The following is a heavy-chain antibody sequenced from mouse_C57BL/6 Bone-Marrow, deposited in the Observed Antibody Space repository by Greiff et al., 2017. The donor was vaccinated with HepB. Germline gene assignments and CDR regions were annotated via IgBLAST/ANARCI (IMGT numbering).Heavy chain of an antibody. V-gene: IGHV1-64*01. J-gene: IGHJ4*01. CDR2: IHPNSGST. D-gene: IGHD1-1*01. CDR3: ARGVVAKNYYAMDY. CDR1: GYTFTSYW. Sequence: VQLQQSGAELVKPGASVKLSCKASGYTFTSYWMHWVKQRPGQGLEWIGMIHPNSGSTNYNEKFKGKATLTADKSSSTAYMQLSSLTSEDSAVYYCARGVVAKNYYAMDYWGQGTSVTVSS.